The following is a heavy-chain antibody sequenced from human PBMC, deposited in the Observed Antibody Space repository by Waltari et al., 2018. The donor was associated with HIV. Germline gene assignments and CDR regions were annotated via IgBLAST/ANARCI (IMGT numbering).Heavy chain of an antibody. V-gene: IGHV3-21*02. J-gene: IGHJ4*02. CDR2: SNRDNREY. Sequence: VRLMESGGGLVEPGGSLTIACAASGFTSPRYTMNWIRNIPGKGLELLACSNRDNREYYYIDAIKGRFTISIDNAANSVFLHMDRLRVDDTAQYFCVRDDPGYEPIDYWGRGTRVTVSS. D-gene: IGHD2-2*01. CDR3: VRDDPGYEPIDY. CDR1: GFTSPRYT.